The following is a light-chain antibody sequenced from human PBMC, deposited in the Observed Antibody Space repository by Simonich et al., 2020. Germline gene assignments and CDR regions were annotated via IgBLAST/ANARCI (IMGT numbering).Light chain of an antibody. Sequence: SALTQPRSVSGSPGPSVTISCPGTSSAVVGYNYVSWYQQHPGKAPKLMIYDVSKRPSGVPDRVSGSKSGNTASLTISGLQAEDEADYYCCSYAGSYTLVFGGGTKLTVL. V-gene: IGLV2-11*01. CDR1: SSAVVGYNY. CDR2: DVS. CDR3: CSYAGSYTLV. J-gene: IGLJ2*01.